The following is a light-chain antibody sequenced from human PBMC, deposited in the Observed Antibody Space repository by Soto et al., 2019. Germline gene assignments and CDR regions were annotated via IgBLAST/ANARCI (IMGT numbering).Light chain of an antibody. V-gene: IGKV3-20*01. J-gene: IGKJ5*01. Sequence: EIVLTQSPGTLSLSPGERATLSCRASQSVSGSYLAWYQQKPGQAPRLLIYGASGRATGIPDRFSGSGSGTDFTLTISRLEPEDFAVYYCQQYDNLPLIFGQGTRLEIK. CDR2: GAS. CDR3: QQYDNLPLI. CDR1: QSVSGSY.